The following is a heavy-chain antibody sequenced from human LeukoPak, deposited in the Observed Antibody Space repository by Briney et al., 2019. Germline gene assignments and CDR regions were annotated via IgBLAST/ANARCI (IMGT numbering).Heavy chain of an antibody. J-gene: IGHJ6*02. CDR2: INHNGNVN. D-gene: IGHD3-16*01. CDR3: ARGGGLDV. Sequence: GGSLRLSCAASGFTSSSYWMNWARQAPGKGLEWVASINHNGNVNYYVDSVKGRFTISRDNAKNSLYLQMSNLRAEDTAVYFCARGGGLDVWGQGATVTVSS. V-gene: IGHV3-7*03. CDR1: GFTSSSYW.